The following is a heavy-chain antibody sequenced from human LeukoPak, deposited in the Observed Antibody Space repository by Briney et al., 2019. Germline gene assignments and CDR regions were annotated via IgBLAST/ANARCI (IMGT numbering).Heavy chain of an antibody. Sequence: GASVKVSCKASGYMFTGYHMHWVRQAPGQGLEWMGWISLNSGGTSYAQTFEGRVTMTRDTSISTAYMELSRLRSADTAVYYCAKGGGGLDYWGQGTLVTVSS. CDR3: AKGGGGLDY. CDR2: ISLNSGGT. CDR1: GYMFTGYH. V-gene: IGHV1-2*02. J-gene: IGHJ4*02. D-gene: IGHD3-16*01.